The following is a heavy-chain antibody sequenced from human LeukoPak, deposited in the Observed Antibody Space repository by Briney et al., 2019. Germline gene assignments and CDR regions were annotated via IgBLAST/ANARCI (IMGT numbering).Heavy chain of an antibody. J-gene: IGHJ6*02. D-gene: IGHD1-7*01. CDR2: IKSKTEGGTT. V-gene: IGHV3-15*07. CDR1: GLTFSNVY. CDR3: ANSVRGYYYYGMDA. Sequence: GGSLRLSCAASGLTFSNVYMNWVRRAPGKGLEWVGRIKSKTEGGTTDFAAPVKGRFTISRDDSENTLYLQMNSLKIEDTAVYYCANSVRGYYYYGMDAWGQGTTVTVSS.